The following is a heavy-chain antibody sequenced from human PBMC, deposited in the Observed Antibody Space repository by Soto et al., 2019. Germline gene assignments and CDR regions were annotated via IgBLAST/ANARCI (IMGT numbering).Heavy chain of an antibody. J-gene: IGHJ3*02. Sequence: GGSLRLSCAASGFTFSSYDRHWVRQATGKGLEWVSAIGTAGDTYYPGSVKGRFTISRENAKNSLYLQMNSLRAGDTAVYYCARGMTTTDAFDIWGQGTMVTVSS. CDR3: ARGMTTTDAFDI. CDR1: GFTFSSYD. V-gene: IGHV3-13*01. CDR2: IGTAGDT. D-gene: IGHD4-17*01.